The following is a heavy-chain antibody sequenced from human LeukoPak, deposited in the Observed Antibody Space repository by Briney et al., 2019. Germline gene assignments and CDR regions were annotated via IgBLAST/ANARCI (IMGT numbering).Heavy chain of an antibody. CDR2: IWYDGSNK. V-gene: IGHV3-33*06. Sequence: GGSLRLSCAASGFTFSSYGMHWVRQAPGKGLEWVAVIWYDGSNKYYADSVKGRFTISRDNSRNTLYLQMNSLRAEDTAVYYCAKDLPVPAVPFDPWGQGTLVTVSS. D-gene: IGHD2-2*01. J-gene: IGHJ5*02. CDR3: AKDLPVPAVPFDP. CDR1: GFTFSSYG.